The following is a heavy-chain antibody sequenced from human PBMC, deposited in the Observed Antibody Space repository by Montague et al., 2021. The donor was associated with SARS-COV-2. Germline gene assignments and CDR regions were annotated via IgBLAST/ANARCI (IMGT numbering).Heavy chain of an antibody. CDR3: GRESMTADAFDL. CDR2: FYSVGST. Sequence: SETLSLTCTVSGASVGSSDWGWIRQSPGKGLEWIGYFYSVGSTDYNPSLKRRATISRETSKNQFFLKVRSVTAADTAVYYCGRESMTADAFDLWGQGTMVTVSS. CDR1: GASVGSSD. J-gene: IGHJ3*01. V-gene: IGHV4-59*02. D-gene: IGHD5-18*01.